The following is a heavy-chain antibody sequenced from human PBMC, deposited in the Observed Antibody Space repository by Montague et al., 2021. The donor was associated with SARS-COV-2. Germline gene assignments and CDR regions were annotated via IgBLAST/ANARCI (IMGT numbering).Heavy chain of an antibody. CDR1: GFPFSSYS. J-gene: IGHJ6*02. V-gene: IGHV3-21*01. D-gene: IGHD6-13*01. CDR3: ASVAAAGTLYYYYGMDV. Sequence: SRRLSCAASGFPFSSYSMNWVRQAPGKGLEWVSSISSSSSYIYYADSVKGRFTISRDNAKNSLYLQMNSLRAEDTAVYYCASVAAAGTLYYYYGMDVWGQGTTVTVSS. CDR2: ISSSSSYI.